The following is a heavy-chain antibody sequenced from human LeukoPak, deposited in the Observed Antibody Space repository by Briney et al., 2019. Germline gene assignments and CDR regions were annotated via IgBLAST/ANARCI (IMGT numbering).Heavy chain of an antibody. V-gene: IGHV4-39*07. CDR2: IYYSGST. D-gene: IGHD3-16*02. J-gene: IGHJ5*02. Sequence: IGSIYYSGSTYYNPSLKSRVTISVDTSKNQFSLKLSSVTAADTAVYYCARDYRSPDWFDPWGQGTLVTVSS. CDR3: ARDYRSPDWFDP.